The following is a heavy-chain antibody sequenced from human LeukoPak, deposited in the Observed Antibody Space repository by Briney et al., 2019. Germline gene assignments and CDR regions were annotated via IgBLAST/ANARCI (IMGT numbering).Heavy chain of an antibody. CDR1: GFTFSSYA. D-gene: IGHD1-26*01. J-gene: IGHJ3*02. CDR3: AKRGGSYGGTFDI. CDR2: ISGSGDST. Sequence: AGGSLRLSCAASGFTFSSYAMSWVRQAPGKGLEWVSAISGSGDSTYYADSVKGRFTISRDNSKNTLYLQMNSLRAEDTAVYYCAKRGGSYGGTFDIWGQGTMVTVSS. V-gene: IGHV3-23*01.